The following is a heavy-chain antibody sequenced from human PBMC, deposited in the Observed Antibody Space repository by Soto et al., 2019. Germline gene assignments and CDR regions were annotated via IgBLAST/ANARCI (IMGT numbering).Heavy chain of an antibody. D-gene: IGHD6-19*01. V-gene: IGHV1-3*01. Sequence: QVQLVRSGAEVKKPGASVKVSCKASGYTFTSYAMHWVRQAPGQRREWMGWINADNGNTKYSQKFQGRVTITRDTSASTAYMELSSLRSEDTAVYYCAREGAVAGYYFDYWGQGTLVTVSS. CDR1: GYTFTSYA. CDR2: INADNGNT. CDR3: AREGAVAGYYFDY. J-gene: IGHJ4*02.